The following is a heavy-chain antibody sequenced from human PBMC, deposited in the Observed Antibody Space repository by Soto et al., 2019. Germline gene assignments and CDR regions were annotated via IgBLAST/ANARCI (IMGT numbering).Heavy chain of an antibody. D-gene: IGHD6-13*01. CDR1: GGSFSGYY. Sequence: SETLSLTCAVYGGSFSGYYWTWIRQPPGKGLEWIGEIDHSGGTNYMPSLKSRVTISLDTSKNQFSLKLTSVAAADTAVYYCATSRVQRFYYHGMDVWGQGTTVTV. V-gene: IGHV4-34*01. J-gene: IGHJ6*02. CDR3: ATSRVQRFYYHGMDV. CDR2: IDHSGGT.